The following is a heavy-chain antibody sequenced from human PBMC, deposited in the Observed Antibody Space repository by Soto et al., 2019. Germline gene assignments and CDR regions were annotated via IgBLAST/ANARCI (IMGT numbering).Heavy chain of an antibody. J-gene: IGHJ5*02. D-gene: IGHD6-13*01. CDR2: INPSGGST. CDR3: AGSSWSTHRSNWFDP. CDR1: GYTFTSYG. Sequence: ASVKVSCKASGYTFTSYGISWVRQAPGQGLEWMGIINPSGGSTSYAQKFQGRVTMTRDTSTSTVYMELSSLRSEDTAVYYCAGSSWSTHRSNWFDPWGQGTLVTVSS. V-gene: IGHV1-46*01.